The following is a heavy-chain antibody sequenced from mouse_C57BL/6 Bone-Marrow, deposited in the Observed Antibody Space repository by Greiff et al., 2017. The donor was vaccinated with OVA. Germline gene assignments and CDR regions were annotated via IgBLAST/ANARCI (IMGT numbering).Heavy chain of an antibody. CDR2: ISSGSSTI. J-gene: IGHJ2*01. CDR1: GFTFSDYG. Sequence: EVQRVESGGGLVKPGGSLKLSCAASGFTFSDYGMHWVRQAPEKGLEWVAYISSGSSTIYYADTVKGRFTISRDNAKNTLFLQMTSLRSEDTAMYYCARRAGSDPYYFDYWGQGTTLTVSS. CDR3: ARRAGSDPYYFDY. D-gene: IGHD4-1*01. V-gene: IGHV5-17*01.